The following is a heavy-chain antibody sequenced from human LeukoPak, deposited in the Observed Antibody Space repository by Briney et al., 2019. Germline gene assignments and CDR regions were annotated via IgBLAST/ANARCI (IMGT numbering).Heavy chain of an antibody. CDR2: IIPILGIA. V-gene: IGHV1-69*02. CDR1: GGTFSSYT. J-gene: IGHJ5*02. Sequence: SVKVSCKASGGTFSSYTISWVRQAPGQGLEWMGRIIPILGIANYAQKFQGRVTITGDKSISAADMELSSLRSEDTAVYYCALKCLYCSGGSCYSDLSWFDPWGQGTLVTVSS. CDR3: ALKCLYCSGGSCYSDLSWFDP. D-gene: IGHD2-15*01.